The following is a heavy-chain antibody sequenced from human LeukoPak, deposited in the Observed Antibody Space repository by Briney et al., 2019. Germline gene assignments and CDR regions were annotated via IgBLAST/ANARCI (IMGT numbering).Heavy chain of an antibody. V-gene: IGHV4-39*07. CDR3: ARERSSSGGHNWFDP. CDR2: VYYTGVT. Sequence: PSGTLSLTCTVSGGYIFTSGHYWGWIRQPPGKGLEWIGSVYYTGVTSTNPFFRSRMSISVDTSKNQFSLNLTSVTAADAAVYYCARERSSSGGHNWFDPWGQGTLVTVSS. J-gene: IGHJ5*02. D-gene: IGHD4-23*01. CDR1: GGYIFTSGHY.